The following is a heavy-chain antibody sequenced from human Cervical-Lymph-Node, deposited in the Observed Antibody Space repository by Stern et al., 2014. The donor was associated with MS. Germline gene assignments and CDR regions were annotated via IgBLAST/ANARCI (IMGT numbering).Heavy chain of an antibody. J-gene: IGHJ5*02. V-gene: IGHV4-61*02. CDR2: IDASGYT. Sequence: QVQLQESGPGLVKPSQTLSLTCTVSGDSISGGSYYWTWIRQTAGKGLEWIGRIDASGYTDYNPPLKGRPIMSVDPPKTLFPLQLTSVTATDTAVYYCAREFVPWGQGTLVIVSS. CDR1: GDSISGGSYY. CDR3: AREFVP.